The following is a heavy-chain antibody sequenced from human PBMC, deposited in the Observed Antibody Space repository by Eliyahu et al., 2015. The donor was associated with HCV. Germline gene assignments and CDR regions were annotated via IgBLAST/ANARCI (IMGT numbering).Heavy chain of an antibody. CDR3: ARHANLYGFFHQ. CDR2: INQDGSET. D-gene: IGHD4-17*01. J-gene: IGHJ1*01. V-gene: IGHV3-7*03. Sequence: EEQLVESGXGLVHPGGXLXLSXAAPEXXFXRXRLTWVRQAPGKGLEWVAIINQDGSETFYVDSVKGRFTISRDDATSSLYLQMNGLRAEDTAVYFCARHANLYGFFHQWGQGTLVVVSS. CDR1: EXXFXRXR.